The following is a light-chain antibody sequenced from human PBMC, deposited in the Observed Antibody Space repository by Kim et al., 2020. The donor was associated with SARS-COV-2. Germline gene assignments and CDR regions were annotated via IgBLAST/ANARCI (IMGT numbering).Light chain of an antibody. CDR3: CSYAGSSTWV. J-gene: IGLJ3*02. V-gene: IGLV2-23*01. CDR1: SSDGGSYNL. Sequence: GQSVTISFTGTSSDGGSYNLVSWYQQRPGKAPKLMIYEGSKRPSGVSNRFSGSKSGNTASLTISGLQAEDEADYYCCSYAGSSTWVFGGGTKLTVL. CDR2: EGS.